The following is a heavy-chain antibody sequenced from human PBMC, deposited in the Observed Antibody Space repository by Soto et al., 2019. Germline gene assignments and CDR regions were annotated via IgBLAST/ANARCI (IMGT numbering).Heavy chain of an antibody. Sequence: GGSLRLSCAASGFTFSSYGMHWVRQAPGKGLEWVAVISYDGSNKYYADSVKGRFTISRDNSKNTLYLQMNSLRAEDTAVYYCAKGKYDSSGYYPNWGQGTLVTVSS. CDR1: GFTFSSYG. D-gene: IGHD3-22*01. J-gene: IGHJ4*02. CDR3: AKGKYDSSGYYPN. CDR2: ISYDGSNK. V-gene: IGHV3-30*18.